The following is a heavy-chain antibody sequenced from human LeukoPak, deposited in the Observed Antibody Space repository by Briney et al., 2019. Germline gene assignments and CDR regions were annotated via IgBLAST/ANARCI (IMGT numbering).Heavy chain of an antibody. D-gene: IGHD3/OR15-3a*01. V-gene: IGHV4-4*02. Sequence: SGTLSLTCAVSGASISSSNWWSWVRQPPGKGLEWIGEISPSGSTNYNPSLKSRVTMSVDKSKNQFSLNLSSVTAADTAVYYCARAFGLREAIDYWGQGTLVTVSS. CDR3: ARAFGLREAIDY. CDR1: GASISSSNW. J-gene: IGHJ4*02. CDR2: ISPSGST.